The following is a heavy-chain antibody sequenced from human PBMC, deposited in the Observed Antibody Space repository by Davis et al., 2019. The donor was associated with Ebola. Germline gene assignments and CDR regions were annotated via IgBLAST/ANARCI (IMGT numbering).Heavy chain of an antibody. D-gene: IGHD3-22*01. CDR1: GFTFSSYA. V-gene: IGHV3-23*01. CDR2: ISGSGDST. J-gene: IGHJ4*02. CDR3: AKGDRTPLYYDTSDDY. Sequence: PGGSLRLSCVGSGFTFSSYAMTWVRQAPGKGLEWVSSISGSGDSTSYADSVKGRFTMSRDNSKSTLYLQMHSLRAEDTAIYYCAKGDRTPLYYDTSDDYWGQGTLVTVSS.